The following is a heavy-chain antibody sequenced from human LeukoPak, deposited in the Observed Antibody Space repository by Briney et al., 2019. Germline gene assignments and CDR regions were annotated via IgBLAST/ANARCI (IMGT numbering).Heavy chain of an antibody. D-gene: IGHD1-26*01. Sequence: SETLSLTCTVSGYSFSSGYYWGWIRQPPGKGLEWIGTVFHTVITYYNPSFTSRLSISVDTSKNQFSLKLSSVTAADTAVYYCARHGERGYYYYMDVWGKGTTVTVSS. V-gene: IGHV4-38-2*02. CDR2: VFHTVIT. J-gene: IGHJ6*03. CDR3: ARHGERGYYYYMDV. CDR1: GYSFSSGYY.